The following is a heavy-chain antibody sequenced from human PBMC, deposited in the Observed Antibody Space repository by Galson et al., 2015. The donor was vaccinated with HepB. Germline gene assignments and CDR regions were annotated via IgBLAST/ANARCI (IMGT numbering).Heavy chain of an antibody. D-gene: IGHD4/OR15-4a*01. CDR2: ISYDEVNK. CDR1: GFTLNNHT. J-gene: IGHJ6*02. V-gene: IGHV3-30-3*01. CDR3: ARGTTDYDFGYYYGMDV. Sequence: SLRLSCAASGFTLNNHTMHWVRQAPGNGLEWVSMISYDEVNKYFAGSVKGRFTISRDNSKKTLYLQMNSLRTEDTAVYYCARGTTDYDFGYYYGMDVWGPGTTVTVSS.